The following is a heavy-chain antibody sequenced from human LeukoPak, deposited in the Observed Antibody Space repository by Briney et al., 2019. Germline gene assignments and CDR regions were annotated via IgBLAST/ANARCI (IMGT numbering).Heavy chain of an antibody. CDR2: ISSSGTTI. V-gene: IGHV3-11*01. J-gene: IGHJ4*02. CDR1: GFTFSDYY. Sequence: GGSLRLSCAAPGFTFSDYYMTWIRQAPGKGLEWVSYISSSGTTIYYADSMKGRFTISRDNAKNSLYLQMNSLRAEDTAVYYCARGDCISTSCSSGHFAYWGQGTLVTVSS. D-gene: IGHD2-2*01. CDR3: ARGDCISTSCSSGHFAY.